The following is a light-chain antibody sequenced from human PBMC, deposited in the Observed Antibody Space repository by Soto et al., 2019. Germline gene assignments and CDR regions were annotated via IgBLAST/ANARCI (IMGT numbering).Light chain of an antibody. J-gene: IGLJ1*01. CDR3: AAWDDSLNGRV. Sequence: QSVLTQPPSASGTPGERVTISCSGSSSNIGSNTVNWYQQLPGTAPKLLIYSNNQRPSGVPDRFSGSKSGTSDSLAISGLQSEDEADYYCAAWDDSLNGRVFGTGTKVTVL. CDR2: SNN. V-gene: IGLV1-44*01. CDR1: SSNIGSNT.